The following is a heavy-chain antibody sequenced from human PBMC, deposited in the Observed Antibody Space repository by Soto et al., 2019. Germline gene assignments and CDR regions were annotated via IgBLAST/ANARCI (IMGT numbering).Heavy chain of an antibody. CDR3: TTLAATTY. Sequence: GGSLRLSCVASGITFDKYAMHWVRQAPGKGLEWVSGISLNSGDIGYADSVKGRFTISRDNTRNSLYLQMNSLRAEDTALYYCTTLAATTYWGQGTLVTVSS. V-gene: IGHV3-9*01. D-gene: IGHD1-26*01. CDR2: ISLNSGDI. CDR1: GITFDKYA. J-gene: IGHJ4*01.